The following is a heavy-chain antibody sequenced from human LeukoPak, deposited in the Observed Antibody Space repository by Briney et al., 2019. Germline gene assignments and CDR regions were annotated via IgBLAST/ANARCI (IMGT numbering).Heavy chain of an antibody. CDR2: ISGSGGST. Sequence: GGSLRLSCAASGIPFSSYAMSWVRQAPGKGLEWVSAISGSGGSTYYADSVKGRFTISRDNSKNTLYLQMNSLRAEDTAVYYCAKDLLRGYSGYDGIFDYWGQGTLVTVSS. CDR1: GIPFSSYA. CDR3: AKDLLRGYSGYDGIFDY. J-gene: IGHJ4*02. V-gene: IGHV3-23*01. D-gene: IGHD5-12*01.